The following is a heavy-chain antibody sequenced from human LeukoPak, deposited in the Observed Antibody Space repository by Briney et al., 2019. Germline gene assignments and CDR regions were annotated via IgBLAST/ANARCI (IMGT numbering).Heavy chain of an antibody. Sequence: ASVKVSCKASGYTFTGYYMHWVRQAPGQRLEWMGWINAGNGNTKYSQEFQGRVTITRDTSASTAYMELSSLRSEDMAVYYCAREGVYSGSYSHYFDYWGQGTLVTVSS. J-gene: IGHJ4*02. CDR1: GYTFTGYY. V-gene: IGHV1-3*03. CDR2: INAGNGNT. D-gene: IGHD1-26*01. CDR3: AREGVYSGSYSHYFDY.